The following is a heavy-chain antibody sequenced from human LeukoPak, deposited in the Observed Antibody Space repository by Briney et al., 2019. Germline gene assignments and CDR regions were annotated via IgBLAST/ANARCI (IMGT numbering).Heavy chain of an antibody. CDR2: ISYDGSNK. J-gene: IGHJ4*02. CDR3: ASRELRYCSSTSCYAPPDY. V-gene: IGHV3-30-3*01. Sequence: GGSLRLSCAASGFTFSSYAMHWVRQAPGKGLEWVAVISYDGSNKYYADSVKGRFTISRDNSKNTLYLQMNSLRAEDTAVYYCASRELRYCSSTSCYAPPDYWGQGTLVTVSS. CDR1: GFTFSSYA. D-gene: IGHD2-2*01.